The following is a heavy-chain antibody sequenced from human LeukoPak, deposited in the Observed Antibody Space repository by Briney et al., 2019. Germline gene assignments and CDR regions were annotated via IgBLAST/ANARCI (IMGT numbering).Heavy chain of an antibody. Sequence: SETLSLTCTVYGGSISSYYWSWIRQPPGKGLEWSGYIYYSGSTNYNPSLKSGVTISVDTSKNQFSLKLSSVTAADTAVYYCARVGAVKFSFDYWGQGTLVTVSS. CDR3: ARVGAVKFSFDY. CDR1: GGSISSYY. CDR2: IYYSGST. D-gene: IGHD2/OR15-2a*01. J-gene: IGHJ4*02. V-gene: IGHV4-59*01.